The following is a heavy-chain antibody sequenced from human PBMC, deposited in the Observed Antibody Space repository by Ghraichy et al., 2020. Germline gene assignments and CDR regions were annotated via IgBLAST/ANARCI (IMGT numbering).Heavy chain of an antibody. Sequence: HSCAASGFTFRSYAMSWVRQAPGKGLEWVSAISGSGGSTYYADSVKGRFTISRDNSKNTLYLQVNSLRAEDTAVYYCAKELAYCGGECYSAYFDYWGQGTLVTVSS. CDR1: GFTFRSYA. CDR2: ISGSGGST. J-gene: IGHJ4*02. V-gene: IGHV3-23*01. D-gene: IGHD2-21*01. CDR3: AKELAYCGGECYSAYFDY.